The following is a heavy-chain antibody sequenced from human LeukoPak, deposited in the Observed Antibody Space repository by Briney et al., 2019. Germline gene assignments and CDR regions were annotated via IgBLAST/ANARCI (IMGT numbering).Heavy chain of an antibody. CDR3: ARDPPPTVVTPAGHY. CDR2: ISGSGGST. Sequence: GGSLRLSCSASGFTFSSYAMSWVRQAPGKGLEWVSAISGSGGSTYYADSVKGWFTTSRDNSKNTLYLQMNSLRAEDTAVYYCARDPPPTVVTPAGHYWGQGTLVTVSS. J-gene: IGHJ4*02. CDR1: GFTFSSYA. V-gene: IGHV3-23*01. D-gene: IGHD4-23*01.